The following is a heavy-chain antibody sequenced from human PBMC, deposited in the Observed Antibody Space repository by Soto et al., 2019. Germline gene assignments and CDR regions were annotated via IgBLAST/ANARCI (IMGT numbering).Heavy chain of an antibody. D-gene: IGHD2-15*01. J-gene: IGHJ4*02. CDR2: IYHSGXT. V-gene: IGHV4-4*02. CDR1: SGSIITANW. Sequence: QVPLQESGPRLVRPSGTLSLTCNVSSGSIITANWWSWVRQPPGRGLEWIGEIYHSGXTXYXXSXXXXXXXXXXXXXXXXXXXXXXXXXXDXAXXXXARRGGXVVLAATTPFDXWGQ. CDR3: ARRGGXVVLAATTPFDX.